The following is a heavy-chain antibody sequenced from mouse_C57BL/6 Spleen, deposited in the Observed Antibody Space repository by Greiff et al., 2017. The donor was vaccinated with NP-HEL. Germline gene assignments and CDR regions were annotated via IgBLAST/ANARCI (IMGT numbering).Heavy chain of an antibody. J-gene: IGHJ1*03. CDR2: IYPGSGST. Sequence: QVQLQQPGAELVKPGASVKMSCKASGYTFTSYWITWVKQRPGQGLEWIGDIYPGSGSTNYNEKFKSKATLTVDTSSSTAYMQLSSLTSEDSAVYYCARSQSNYERWYFDVWGTGTTVTVSS. CDR3: ARSQSNYERWYFDV. V-gene: IGHV1-55*01. CDR1: GYTFTSYW. D-gene: IGHD2-5*01.